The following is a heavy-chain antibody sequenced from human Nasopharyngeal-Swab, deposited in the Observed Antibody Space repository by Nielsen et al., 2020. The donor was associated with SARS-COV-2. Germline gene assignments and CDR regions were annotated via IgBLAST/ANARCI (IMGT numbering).Heavy chain of an antibody. J-gene: IGHJ4*02. V-gene: IGHV4-30-4*01. CDR2: IYYSGST. CDR1: GGSISSGDYY. D-gene: IGHD4-17*01. Sequence: SETLSLTCTVSGGSISSGDYYWSWIRQPPGKGLEWIGCIYYSGSTYYNPSLKSRVTISVDTSKNQFSLKLSSVTAADTAVYYCARESGDSSISYYFDYWGQGTLVTVSS. CDR3: ARESGDSSISYYFDY.